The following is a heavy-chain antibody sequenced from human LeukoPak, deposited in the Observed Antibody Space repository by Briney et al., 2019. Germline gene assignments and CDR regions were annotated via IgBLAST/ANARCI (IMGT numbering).Heavy chain of an antibody. CDR3: AKVHINLVGVFDY. D-gene: IGHD3-10*01. CDR1: GFTFSTYA. CDR2: ISGRGEDM. Sequence: GGSLRLSCAASGFTFSTYAMSWVRQAPGKGLEWVSRISGRGEDMYYAGSVRGRFSISRDNSKNTLYLQMNSLRAEDTAVYYCAKVHINLVGVFDYWGQGILVTVSS. V-gene: IGHV3-23*01. J-gene: IGHJ4*02.